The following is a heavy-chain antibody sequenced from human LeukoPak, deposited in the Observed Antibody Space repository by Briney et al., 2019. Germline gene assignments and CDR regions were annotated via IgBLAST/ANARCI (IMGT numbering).Heavy chain of an antibody. CDR1: GGTFSSYA. CDR3: ARSRGEAGTFDY. Sequence: SVKVSCKASGGTFSSYAISWVRQAPGQGLEWMGGIIPIFGTANYAQKFQGRVTITADESTSTAYMELSSLRSEDTAVYYCARSRGEAGTFDYWGQGTLVTVSS. D-gene: IGHD6-19*01. CDR2: IIPIFGTA. V-gene: IGHV1-69*13. J-gene: IGHJ4*02.